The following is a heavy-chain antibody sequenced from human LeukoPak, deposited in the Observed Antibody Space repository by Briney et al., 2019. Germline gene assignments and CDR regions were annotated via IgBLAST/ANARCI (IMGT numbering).Heavy chain of an antibody. CDR3: ARAHTLYGSGTPLYYFDY. J-gene: IGHJ4*02. CDR2: IIPIFGTA. Sequence: SVKVSCKASGGTFSSYAISWVRQAPGQGLEWMGGIIPIFGTANYAQKFQGRVTIAADESTSTAYMELSSLRSEDTAVYYCARAHTLYGSGTPLYYFDYWGQGTLVTVSS. D-gene: IGHD3-10*01. CDR1: GGTFSSYA. V-gene: IGHV1-69*01.